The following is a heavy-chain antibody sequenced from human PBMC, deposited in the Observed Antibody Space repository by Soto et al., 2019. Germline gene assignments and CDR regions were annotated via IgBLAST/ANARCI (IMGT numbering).Heavy chain of an antibody. Sequence: EVQLVQSGAEVKKPGESLKISCKGSGYSFTSYWIGWVRQMPGKGLEWMGIIYPGDSDTRYSPSFQGQVTISADKSISTAYLQWSSLKASDTAMYYCARALTGYSSGWYSSKHYYYMDVWGKGTTVTVSS. D-gene: IGHD6-19*01. CDR2: IYPGDSDT. CDR1: GYSFTSYW. V-gene: IGHV5-51*03. J-gene: IGHJ6*03. CDR3: ARALTGYSSGWYSSKHYYYMDV.